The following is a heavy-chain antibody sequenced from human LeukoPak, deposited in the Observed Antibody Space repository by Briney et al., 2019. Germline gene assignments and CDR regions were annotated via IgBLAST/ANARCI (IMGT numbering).Heavy chain of an antibody. J-gene: IGHJ1*01. CDR2: MNPDSGNT. V-gene: IGHV1-8*03. CDR1: GYTFTSYD. Sequence: ASVKVSCKASGYTFTSYDINWVRQATGQGLEWMGWMNPDSGNTGYAQKFQGRVTITRNTSISTAYMELSSLRSEDAAVYYCARGHTMVRGVIITEYFQQWGQGTLVTVSS. D-gene: IGHD3-10*01. CDR3: ARGHTMVRGVIITEYFQQ.